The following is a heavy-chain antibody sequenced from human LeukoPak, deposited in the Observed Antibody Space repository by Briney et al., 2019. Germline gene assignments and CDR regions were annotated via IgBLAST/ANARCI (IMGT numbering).Heavy chain of an antibody. CDR3: ASVLAAGTIGIDY. CDR1: GGSISSYY. J-gene: IGHJ4*02. D-gene: IGHD6-13*01. CDR2: IYYSGST. V-gene: IGHV4-59*12. Sequence: SETLSLTCTVSGGSISSYYWSWIRQPPGKGLEWIGSIYYSGSTYYNPSLKSRVTISVDTSKNQFSLKLSSVTAADTAVYYCASVLAAGTIGIDYWGQGTLVTVSS.